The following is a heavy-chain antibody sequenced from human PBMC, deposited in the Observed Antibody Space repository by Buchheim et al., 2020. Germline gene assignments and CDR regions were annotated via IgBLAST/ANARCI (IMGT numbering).Heavy chain of an antibody. J-gene: IGHJ4*02. CDR3: AKEAVYCSGASCYVTFDI. CDR2: ISCDGGNE. D-gene: IGHD2-15*01. V-gene: IGHV3-30*18. Sequence: QVQLVESGGGVVQPGRSLRLSCVASGFIFINYGMHWVRQAPGKGLEWVAAISCDGGNEYYADSVRGRFAISRDNSKSTMYLQMNSLRAEDTAVYFCAKEAVYCSGASCYVTFDIWGQGTL. CDR1: GFIFINYG.